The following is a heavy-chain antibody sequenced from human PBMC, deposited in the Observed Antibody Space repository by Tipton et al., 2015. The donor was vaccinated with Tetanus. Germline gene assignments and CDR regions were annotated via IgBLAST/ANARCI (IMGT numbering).Heavy chain of an antibody. CDR3: ARAAGFLGLTHDF. Sequence: TLSLTCAVSGGSSSSFYWSWIRQPPGKGLEWIGYIYQTGTTYYNPSLKGRVTISMDRSNTQFSLRLDSLTAADTAVYYCARAAGFLGLTHDFWGRGTLVSVSS. V-gene: IGHV4-4*09. CDR1: GGSSSSFY. D-gene: IGHD2/OR15-2a*01. J-gene: IGHJ4*02. CDR2: IYQTGTT.